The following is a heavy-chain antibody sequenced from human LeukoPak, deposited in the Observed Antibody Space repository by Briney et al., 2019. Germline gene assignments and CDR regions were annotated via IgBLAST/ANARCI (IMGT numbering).Heavy chain of an antibody. V-gene: IGHV4-59*01. J-gene: IGHJ4*02. D-gene: IGHD1-14*01. CDR3: ARHNQGTSGFDY. CDR2: IYYSGST. CDR1: GGSISSYY. Sequence: SETLSLTCTVSGGSISSYYWSWIRQPPGKGLEWIGYIYYSGSTNYNPSLKSRVTISVDTSKNQFSLKLSSVTAADTAVYYCARHNQGTSGFDYWGQGTLVTVSS.